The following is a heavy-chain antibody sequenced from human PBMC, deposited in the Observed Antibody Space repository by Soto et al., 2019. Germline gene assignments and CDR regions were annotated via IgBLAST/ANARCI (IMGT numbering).Heavy chain of an antibody. Sequence: QVQLQESGPGLVKPSQTLSLTCTVSGGSISSGGYYWSWIRQHPGKGLEWIGYIYYSGSTYYNPSLKRRVTISVDTYKNQLSLKLSSVTAADTAVYYCARALTVTHVERELWAFDIWGQGTMVTVSS. J-gene: IGHJ3*02. CDR1: GGSISSGGYY. CDR2: IYYSGST. D-gene: IGHD4-17*01. V-gene: IGHV4-31*03. CDR3: ARALTVTHVERELWAFDI.